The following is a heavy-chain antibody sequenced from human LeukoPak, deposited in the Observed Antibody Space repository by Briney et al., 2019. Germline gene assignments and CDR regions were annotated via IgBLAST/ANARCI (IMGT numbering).Heavy chain of an antibody. D-gene: IGHD3-10*01. Sequence: SETLSLTCAVSGGSISGYYWSWIRQPPGKGLEWIGYIYYSGSTNYNPSLKSRVTISVDTSKNQFSLKLSSVTAADTAVYYCARDRGKHWDFDYWGQGTLVTVSS. CDR2: IYYSGST. CDR3: ARDRGKHWDFDY. J-gene: IGHJ4*02. V-gene: IGHV4-59*01. CDR1: GGSISGYY.